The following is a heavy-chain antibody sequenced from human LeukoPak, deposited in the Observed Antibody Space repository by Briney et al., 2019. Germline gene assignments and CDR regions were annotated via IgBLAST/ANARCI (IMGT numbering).Heavy chain of an antibody. Sequence: GGSLRLSCAASGFTFSSYSMNWVRQAPGKGLEWVSYISSSSSTIYYADSVKGRFTISRDNAKNSLYLQMSSLRAEDTAVYYCARDEGPWYSSSYLGMGYWGQGTLVTVSS. V-gene: IGHV3-48*01. CDR2: ISSSSSTI. J-gene: IGHJ4*02. CDR3: ARDEGPWYSSSYLGMGY. D-gene: IGHD6-6*01. CDR1: GFTFSSYS.